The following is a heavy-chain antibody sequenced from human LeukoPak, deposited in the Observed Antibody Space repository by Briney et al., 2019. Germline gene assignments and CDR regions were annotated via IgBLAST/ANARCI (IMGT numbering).Heavy chain of an antibody. Sequence: ASVKVSCKASGYTFTGYYMHWVRQAPGQGLEWMGWINPNSGGTNYAQKFQGRVTMTRDTSISTAYMELSRLRSDDTAVYYCAKLAAAGTGWFDPWGQGTLVTVSS. D-gene: IGHD6-13*01. V-gene: IGHV1-2*02. CDR3: AKLAAAGTGWFDP. CDR2: INPNSGGT. J-gene: IGHJ5*02. CDR1: GYTFTGYY.